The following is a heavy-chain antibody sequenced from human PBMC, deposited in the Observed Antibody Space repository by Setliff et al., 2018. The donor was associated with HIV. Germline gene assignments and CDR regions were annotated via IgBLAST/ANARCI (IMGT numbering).Heavy chain of an antibody. CDR3: ARDGGKYFTEFDF. CDR2: ISKYGSPQ. J-gene: IGHJ5*01. V-gene: IGHV3-30*04. Sequence: GGSLRLSCAASGFILSSYAMHWVRQAPGQGLEWVAVISKYGSPQFYADFVKGRFTISRETSNNTVYLQINSLRLEDTAVYYCARDGGKYFTEFDFWGQGTLVTVPQ. D-gene: IGHD3-9*01. CDR1: GFILSSYA.